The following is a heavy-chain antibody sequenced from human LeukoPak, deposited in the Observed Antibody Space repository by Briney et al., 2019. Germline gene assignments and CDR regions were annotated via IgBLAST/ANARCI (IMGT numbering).Heavy chain of an antibody. V-gene: IGHV4-59*08. CDR3: ARMRQNYYYYIDV. CDR1: GGSISSYY. J-gene: IGHJ6*03. CDR2: ISHRGST. Sequence: PSETLSLTCTVSGGSISSYYWSWIRQPPGKGLKWIGSISHRGSTYYNPSLKSRVTISVDTSKNQFSLKLSSVTAADTAVYYCARMRQNYYYYIDVWGKGTTVTVSS.